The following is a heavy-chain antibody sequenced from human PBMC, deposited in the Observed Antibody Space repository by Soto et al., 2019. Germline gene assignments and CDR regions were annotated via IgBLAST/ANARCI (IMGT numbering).Heavy chain of an antibody. J-gene: IGHJ6*02. Sequence: SETLSLTCTVSGGSISSYYWSWIRQPPGKGLEWIGYIYYSGSTNYNPSLKSRVTISVDTSKNQFSLKLSSVTAADTAVYYCAGHNAVYGSGSYYSAPAHGMDVWGQGTTVTVSS. V-gene: IGHV4-59*08. D-gene: IGHD3-10*01. CDR2: IYYSGST. CDR3: AGHNAVYGSGSYYSAPAHGMDV. CDR1: GGSISSYY.